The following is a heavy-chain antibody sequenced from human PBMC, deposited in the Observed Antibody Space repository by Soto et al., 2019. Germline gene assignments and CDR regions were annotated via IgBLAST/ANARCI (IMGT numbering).Heavy chain of an antibody. J-gene: IGHJ4*02. CDR2: ISSDGNSP. V-gene: IGHV3-74*01. D-gene: IGHD2-15*01. CDR1: GFTFSNYW. Sequence: EVQLVESGGGLVQPGGSLRLSCAASGFTFSNYWMHWVRQAPGKGLVWVSRISSDGNSPIYEDSVKGRFTISRDNAKNTLYLQMNGLRAEDAAVYYCARPTSLGGNPFDYWGQGALVTASS. CDR3: ARPTSLGGNPFDY.